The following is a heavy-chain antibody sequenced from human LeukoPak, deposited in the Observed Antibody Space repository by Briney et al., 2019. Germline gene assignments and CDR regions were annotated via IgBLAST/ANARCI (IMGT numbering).Heavy chain of an antibody. Sequence: SETLSLTCAVYGGSFSGYYWSWIRQPPGKGLEWIGEINHSGSTNYNTSLKSRVTISVDTSKNQFSLKLSSVTAADTAVYYCARLPVRGVIITSPSYYFDYWGQGTLVTVSS. CDR1: GGSFSGYY. V-gene: IGHV4-34*01. J-gene: IGHJ4*02. CDR3: ARLPVRGVIITSPSYYFDY. CDR2: INHSGST. D-gene: IGHD3-10*01.